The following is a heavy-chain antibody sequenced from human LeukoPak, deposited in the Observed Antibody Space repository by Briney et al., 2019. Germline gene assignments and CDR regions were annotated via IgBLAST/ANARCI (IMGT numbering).Heavy chain of an antibody. D-gene: IGHD3-10*01. CDR2: ISAYNGNT. CDR3: ARGGVLVVRGGAFDI. CDR1: GYTFTSYG. J-gene: IGHJ3*02. V-gene: IGHV1-18*01. Sequence: GASVKVSCKASGYTFTSYGISWVRQAPGQGPEWMGWISAYNGNTNYAQKLQGRVTMTTDTSTSTAYMELRSLRSDDTAVYYCARGGVLVVRGGAFDIWGQGTMVTVSS.